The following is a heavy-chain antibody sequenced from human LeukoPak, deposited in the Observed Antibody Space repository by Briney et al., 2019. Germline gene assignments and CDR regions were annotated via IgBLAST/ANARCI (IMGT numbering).Heavy chain of an antibody. CDR3: ANAAYDSSGYYNYYYYMDV. CDR2: IWYDGSNK. D-gene: IGHD3-22*01. Sequence: GGSLRLSCAASGFTFSSYGMHWVRQAPGKGLEWVAVIWYDGSNKYYADSVKGRFTISRDNSKNTLYLQMNSLRAEDTAVYYCANAAYDSSGYYNYYYYMDVWGKGTTVTVSS. CDR1: GFTFSSYG. V-gene: IGHV3-33*06. J-gene: IGHJ6*03.